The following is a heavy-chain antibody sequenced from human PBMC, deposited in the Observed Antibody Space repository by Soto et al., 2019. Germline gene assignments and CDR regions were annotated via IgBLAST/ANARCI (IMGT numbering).Heavy chain of an antibody. Sequence: QVQLVESGGGVVQPGRSLRLSCAASGFTFSSYGMHWVRQAPGKGLEWVAVISYDGSNKYYADSVKGRFTISRDNSKNTLYLQMNSLRAEDTAVYYCAKVAVGGRYFDWLPYGHFDYWGQGTLVTVSS. CDR2: ISYDGSNK. CDR3: AKVAVGGRYFDWLPYGHFDY. V-gene: IGHV3-30*18. D-gene: IGHD3-9*01. CDR1: GFTFSSYG. J-gene: IGHJ4*02.